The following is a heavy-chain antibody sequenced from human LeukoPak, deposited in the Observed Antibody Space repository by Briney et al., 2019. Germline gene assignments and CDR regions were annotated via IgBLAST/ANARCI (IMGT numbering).Heavy chain of an antibody. CDR3: ARAYCSGGSCYGLDY. V-gene: IGHV4-31*03. J-gene: IGHJ4*02. CDR1: GGSISSGGYY. CDR2: IYYSGST. Sequence: SQTLSLTCTVSGGSISSGGYYWSWIRQHPGKGLEWIGYIYYSGSTYYNPSLKSRVTISVDTSKNQFSLKLSCVTAADTAVYYCARAYCSGGSCYGLDYWGQGTLVTVSS. D-gene: IGHD2-15*01.